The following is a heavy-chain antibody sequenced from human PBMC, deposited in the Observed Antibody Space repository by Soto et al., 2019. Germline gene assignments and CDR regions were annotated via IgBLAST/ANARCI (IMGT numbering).Heavy chain of an antibody. CDR2: ISAYNGNT. CDR1: GYTFTSYG. V-gene: IGHV1-18*01. CDR3: ARDSGISRIELIDY. J-gene: IGHJ4*02. D-gene: IGHD2-15*01. Sequence: ASVKVSYKASGYTFTSYGISWVRQAPGQGLEWMGWISAYNGNTNYAQKLQGRVTMTTDTSTSTAYMELRSLRSDDTAVYYCARDSGISRIELIDYWGQGTLVTVSS.